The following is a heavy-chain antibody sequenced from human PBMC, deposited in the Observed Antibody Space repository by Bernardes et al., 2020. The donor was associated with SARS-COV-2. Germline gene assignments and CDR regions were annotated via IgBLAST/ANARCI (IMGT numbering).Heavy chain of an antibody. CDR2: INYDGSST. J-gene: IGHJ4*02. V-gene: IGHV3-74*01. Sequence: GYLRLSCTASRFTFSSYWMHWVRHAPGKGLVWVARINYDGSSTSYAGSVKGRFTISRDNAKNTLYLQMNSLRAEDTAVYYCARDRTAGSGQFDYWGQGTLVPVSS. CDR3: ARDRTAGSGQFDY. D-gene: IGHD3-10*01. CDR1: RFTFSSYW.